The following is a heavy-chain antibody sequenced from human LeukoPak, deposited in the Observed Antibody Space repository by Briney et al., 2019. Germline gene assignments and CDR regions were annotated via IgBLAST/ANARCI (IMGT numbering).Heavy chain of an antibody. J-gene: IGHJ4*02. CDR1: GGSISSSSYY. Sequence: PSETLSLTCTVSGGSISSSSYYWSWIRQPAGKGLEWIGRIYTSGSTNYNPSLKSRVTISVDTSKNQFSLKLSSVTAADTAVYYCARDNSIFGVGFDYWGQGTLVTVSS. CDR3: ARDNSIFGVGFDY. D-gene: IGHD3-3*01. V-gene: IGHV4-61*02. CDR2: IYTSGST.